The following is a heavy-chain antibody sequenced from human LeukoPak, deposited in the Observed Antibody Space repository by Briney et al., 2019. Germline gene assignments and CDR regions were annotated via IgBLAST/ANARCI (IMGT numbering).Heavy chain of an antibody. D-gene: IGHD3-22*01. Sequence: GGSLRLSCAASGFTVSSNYMSWVRQAPGKGLEWVSVIYSDGRTFYADSVKGRFTISRDNSKNTLYLQMNSLRAEDTDVYYCARESNSGYYLSYWGQGTLVNVSS. CDR3: ARESNSGYYLSY. CDR1: GFTVSSNY. V-gene: IGHV3-66*01. CDR2: IYSDGRT. J-gene: IGHJ4*02.